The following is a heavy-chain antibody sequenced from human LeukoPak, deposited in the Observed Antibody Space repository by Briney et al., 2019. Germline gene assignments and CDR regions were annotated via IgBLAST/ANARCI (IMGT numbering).Heavy chain of an antibody. J-gene: IGHJ4*02. CDR2: INHSGST. CDR1: GGSFSGYY. CDR3: ARRDYGDYVGYFDY. V-gene: IGHV4-34*01. D-gene: IGHD4-17*01. Sequence: KSSETLSLTRAVDGGSFSGYYWSWIRQPPGKGLEWIGEINHSGSTNYNPSLKSRVTISVDTSKNQFSLKLSSVTAADTAVYYYARRDYGDYVGYFDYWGQGTLVTVSS.